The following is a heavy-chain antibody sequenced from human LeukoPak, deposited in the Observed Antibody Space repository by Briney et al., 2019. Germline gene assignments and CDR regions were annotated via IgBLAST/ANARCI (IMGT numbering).Heavy chain of an antibody. CDR3: ARDVGHGYNYGLIDY. V-gene: IGHV3-30*04. CDR2: ISYDGSNK. CDR1: GFTFSIYA. J-gene: IGHJ4*02. Sequence: PGGSLRLSCAVSGFTFSIYAMHWVRQAPGKGLEWVAVISYDGSNKYYADSVKGRFTISRDNSKNTLYLQMNSLRAEDTAVYYCARDVGHGYNYGLIDYWGQGTLVTVSS. D-gene: IGHD5-18*01.